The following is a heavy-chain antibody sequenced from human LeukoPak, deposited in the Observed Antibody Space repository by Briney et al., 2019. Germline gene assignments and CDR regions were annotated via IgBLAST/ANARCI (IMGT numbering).Heavy chain of an antibody. V-gene: IGHV4-34*01. D-gene: IGHD2-2*01. CDR1: GGSFSGYY. Sequence: SETLYLTXAVYGGSFSGYYWRWIRQPPGKGLEWIGEINHSGSTNYNPSLKRRVTISVDTSKNQISLKLRSVTAADTAVYYCASQYCSSTREDWYFDLWGRGTLVTVSS. CDR2: INHSGST. CDR3: ASQYCSSTREDWYFDL. J-gene: IGHJ2*01.